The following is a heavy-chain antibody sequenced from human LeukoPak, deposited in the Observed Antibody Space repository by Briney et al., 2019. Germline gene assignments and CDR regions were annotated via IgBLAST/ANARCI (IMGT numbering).Heavy chain of an antibody. CDR1: GGSISTYY. J-gene: IGHJ4*02. V-gene: IGHV4-59*01. CDR3: ARVMVRGVIDY. D-gene: IGHD3-10*01. Sequence: PSETLSLTCTVSGGSISTYYWSWIRQPPGKGLEWIGYIYYSGSTNYNPSLKSRVTISVGTSKNQFSLKLSSVTAADTAVYYCARVMVRGVIDYWGQGTLVTVSS. CDR2: IYYSGST.